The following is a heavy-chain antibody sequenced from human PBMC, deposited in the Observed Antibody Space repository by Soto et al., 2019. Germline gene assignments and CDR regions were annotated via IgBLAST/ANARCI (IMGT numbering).Heavy chain of an antibody. J-gene: IGHJ4*02. V-gene: IGHV3-74*01. CDR3: TRDIGGKGAY. CDR2: IDEYGNTV. CDR1: GFTFSSYW. Sequence: PGGSLRLSCATSGFTFSSYWMHWVRQVPGKGLLWVSRIDEYGNTVNYADSVRGRFTISRDNARNTLYLEMNSLRAEDTALYYCTRDIGGKGAYWGPGTLVTASS. D-gene: IGHD3-10*01.